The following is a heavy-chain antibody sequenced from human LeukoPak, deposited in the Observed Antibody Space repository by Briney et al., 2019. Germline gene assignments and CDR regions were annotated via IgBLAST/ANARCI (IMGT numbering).Heavy chain of an antibody. Sequence: ASVKVSCKASGYTFTGYYMHWVRQAPGQGLEWMGWINPNSGGTNYAQKFQGRVTMTRDTSISTAYMELSSLRSEDTAVYYCARDLEMATIDYWGQGTLVTVSS. J-gene: IGHJ4*02. CDR3: ARDLEMATIDY. V-gene: IGHV1-2*02. D-gene: IGHD5-24*01. CDR1: GYTFTGYY. CDR2: INPNSGGT.